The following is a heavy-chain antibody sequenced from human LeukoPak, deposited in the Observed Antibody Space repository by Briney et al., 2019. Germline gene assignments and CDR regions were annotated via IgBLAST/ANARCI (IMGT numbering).Heavy chain of an antibody. D-gene: IGHD1-26*01. Sequence: SETLFLTCTVSGGSISNYYWSWIRQPAGKGLEWIGRIYISGNTNYNPSLKSRVTISVDTSKNQFSLKLSSVTAADTAVYYCARGSVGDTDFDYWGQGTLVTVSS. J-gene: IGHJ4*02. CDR2: IYISGNT. V-gene: IGHV4-4*07. CDR3: ARGSVGDTDFDY. CDR1: GGSISNYY.